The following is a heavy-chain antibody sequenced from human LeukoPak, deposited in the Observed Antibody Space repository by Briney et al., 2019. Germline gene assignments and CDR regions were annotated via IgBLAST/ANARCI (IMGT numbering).Heavy chain of an antibody. V-gene: IGHV3-30*02. Sequence: PGGSLRLSCAASGFTFSSYGMDWVRQAPGKGLEWVAFIRYDGSNKYYADSVKGRFTTSRDNSKNTLYLQMNSLRAEDTAVYYCAKDYQYCSSTSCPRYYYMDVWGKGTTVTVSS. CDR1: GFTFSSYG. D-gene: IGHD2-2*01. CDR3: AKDYQYCSSTSCPRYYYMDV. J-gene: IGHJ6*03. CDR2: IRYDGSNK.